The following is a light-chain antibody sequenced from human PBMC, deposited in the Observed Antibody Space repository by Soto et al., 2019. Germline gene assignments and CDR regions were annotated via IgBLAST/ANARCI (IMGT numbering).Light chain of an antibody. CDR1: SFNIGNNY. CDR2: DNN. V-gene: IGLV1-51*01. Sequence: QSVLTKPPSVSAAPGQKVIISCSGSSFNIGNNYVSWYQQLPGTAPKLLIYDNNKRPSGIPDRFSGSKSGTSATLAITGLQTADEADYYCGAWESSLTPYVFGTGTKVTVL. J-gene: IGLJ1*01. CDR3: GAWESSLTPYV.